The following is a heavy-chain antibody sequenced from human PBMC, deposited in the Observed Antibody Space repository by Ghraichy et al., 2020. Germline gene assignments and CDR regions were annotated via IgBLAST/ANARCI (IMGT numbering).Heavy chain of an antibody. V-gene: IGHV3-23*01. CDR2: ISGSGGNA. Sequence: GGSLRLSCAASGFNFNSYAMNWVRQAPGKGLEWVSTISGSGGNAYYTDSVKGRFTISRDNSKNTLYLQMNSLRVDDTAVYYCAPHPPPREFDYWGQGTLVIVSS. CDR3: APHPPPREFDY. J-gene: IGHJ4*02. D-gene: IGHD6-6*01. CDR1: GFNFNSYA.